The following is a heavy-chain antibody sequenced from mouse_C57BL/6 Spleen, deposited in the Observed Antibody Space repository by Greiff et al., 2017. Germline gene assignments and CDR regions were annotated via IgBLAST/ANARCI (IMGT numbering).Heavy chain of an antibody. V-gene: IGHV14-4*01. Sequence: VQLQQSGAELVRPGASVKLSCTASGFNIKDDYMHWVKQRPEQGLEWIGGIDPVNGDTEYASKFQGKATITADTSSNTAYLQLSSLTSEDTAVYYCTTPYGNYAFDYWGQGTTLTFSS. CDR3: TTPYGNYAFDY. D-gene: IGHD2-1*01. J-gene: IGHJ2*01. CDR1: GFNIKDDY. CDR2: IDPVNGDT.